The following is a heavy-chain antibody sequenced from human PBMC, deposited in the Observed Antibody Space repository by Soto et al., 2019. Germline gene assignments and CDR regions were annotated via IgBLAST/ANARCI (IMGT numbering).Heavy chain of an antibody. V-gene: IGHV3-73*01. J-gene: IGHJ3*02. CDR2: IRDKGNNYAT. CDR3: ARLDAPGDRAFDI. Sequence: EVQLVESGGGLVQPGGSLKLSCAASGFTFSGSAIHWVRQASGKGLEWVARIRDKGNNYATAYAASVKGRFTISRDDSKNTAFLQMNSLSTEDTALYYCARLDAPGDRAFDIWGQGTMVTVSS. CDR1: GFTFSGSA.